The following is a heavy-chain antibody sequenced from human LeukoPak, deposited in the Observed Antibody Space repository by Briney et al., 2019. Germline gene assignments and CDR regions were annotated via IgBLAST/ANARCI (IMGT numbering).Heavy chain of an antibody. CDR3: VKDLYSYGYNGGYYYYYGMDV. CDR2: ISYDGSNK. J-gene: IGHJ6*02. CDR1: GFTFSSYG. Sequence: GGSLRLSCAASGFTFSSYGMHWVRQAPGKGLEWVAVISYDGSNKYYADSVKGRFTISRDNSKNTLYLQMNSLRAEDTAVYYCVKDLYSYGYNGGYYYYYGMDVWGQGTTVTVSS. V-gene: IGHV3-30*18. D-gene: IGHD5-18*01.